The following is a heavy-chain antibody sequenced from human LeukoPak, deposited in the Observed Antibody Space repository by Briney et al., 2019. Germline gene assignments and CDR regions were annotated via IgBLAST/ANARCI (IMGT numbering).Heavy chain of an antibody. CDR2: IRSKAYGGTT. CDR1: GFTFGDYA. CDR3: TSSWIVVVPASFDY. D-gene: IGHD2-2*01. J-gene: IGHJ4*02. Sequence: GGSLRLSCTASGFTFGDYAMSWFRQAPGKGLEWVGFIRSKAYGGTTEYAASVKGRFTISRDDSKSIAYLQMNSLKTEDTAVYYCTSSWIVVVPASFDYWGQGTLVTVSS. V-gene: IGHV3-49*03.